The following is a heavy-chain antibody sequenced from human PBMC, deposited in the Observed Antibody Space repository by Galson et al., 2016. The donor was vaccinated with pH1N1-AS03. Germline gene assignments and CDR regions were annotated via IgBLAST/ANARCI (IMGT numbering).Heavy chain of an antibody. CDR3: ARGDPAVADFVY. D-gene: IGHD6-19*01. CDR2: INPNSGGT. V-gene: IGHV1-2*02. Sequence: SVKVSCKATEYTFIGYFLHWVRQAPGHGLEWMGWINPNSGGTHYAQKFQGRITMTRDTSITPAYMELSGLRADDTAMYYCARGDPAVADFVYWGQGTLVTVSS. CDR1: EYTFIGYF. J-gene: IGHJ4*02.